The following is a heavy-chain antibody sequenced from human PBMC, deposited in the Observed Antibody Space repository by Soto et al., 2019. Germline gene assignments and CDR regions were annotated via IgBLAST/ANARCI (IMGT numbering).Heavy chain of an antibody. V-gene: IGHV4-31*03. CDR1: GRSISSGGYY. CDR3: ARGSYVLGSYYYYGMDV. CDR2: IYYSGST. J-gene: IGHJ6*02. Sequence: PSETLSLTCTVSGRSISSGGYYWSWIRQHPGKGLEWIGYIYYSGSTYYNPSLKSRVTISVDTSKNQFSLKLSSVTAADTAVYYCARGSYVLGSYYYYGMDVWGQGTTVTVSS. D-gene: IGHD5-18*01.